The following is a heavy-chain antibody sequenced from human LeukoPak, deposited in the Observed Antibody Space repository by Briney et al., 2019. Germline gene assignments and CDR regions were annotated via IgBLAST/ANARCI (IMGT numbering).Heavy chain of an antibody. V-gene: IGHV3-7*01. Sequence: PGGSLRLSCAASGFTFSRSWMNWVPQAPGKGLEWVANINPDGTEKRFVDSVRGRFTMSRDNAQNLLYLQMNSLRVEDTATFFCAAWTDRGYNYWGQGTVVTVSS. J-gene: IGHJ4*02. D-gene: IGHD5-24*01. CDR1: GFTFSRSW. CDR3: AAWTDRGYNY. CDR2: INPDGTEK.